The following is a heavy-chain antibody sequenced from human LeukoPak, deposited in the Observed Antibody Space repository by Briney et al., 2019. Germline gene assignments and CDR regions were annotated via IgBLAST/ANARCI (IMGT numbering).Heavy chain of an antibody. CDR1: GGSISSGGYY. V-gene: IGHV4-30-2*01. J-gene: IGHJ6*03. CDR3: ARGPGELGNMDV. Sequence: SETLSLTCTVSGGSISSGGYYWSWIRQPPGKGLEWIGYIYHSGSTYYNPSLKSRVTISVDRSKNQFSLKLSSVTAADTAVYYCARGPGELGNMDVWGKGTTVTVSS. D-gene: IGHD1-7*01. CDR2: IYHSGST.